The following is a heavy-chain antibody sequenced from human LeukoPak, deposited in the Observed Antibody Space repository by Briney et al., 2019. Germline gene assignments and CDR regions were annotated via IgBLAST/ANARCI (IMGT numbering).Heavy chain of an antibody. V-gene: IGHV4-4*07. Sequence: SETLPLTCTVSGVSISSYYWSWIRQPAGKGLEWIGRIYGSGSSDYNPSLKSRVTISVDKSKNQFSLKLSSVTAADTAVYYCARYYYDDSVYQSCFDPWGQGTLVTVSS. CDR3: ARYYYDDSVYQSCFDP. CDR2: IYGSGSS. D-gene: IGHD3-22*01. CDR1: GVSISSYY. J-gene: IGHJ5*02.